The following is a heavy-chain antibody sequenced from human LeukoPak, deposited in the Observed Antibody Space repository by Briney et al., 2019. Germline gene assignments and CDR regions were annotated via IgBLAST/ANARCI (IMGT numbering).Heavy chain of an antibody. D-gene: IGHD3-22*01. CDR1: GDSTSSGSYY. CDR2: IYTSGST. J-gene: IGHJ4*02. V-gene: IGHV4-61*02. CDR3: AREEYYSDNSGYYPDF. Sequence: PSQTLSLTCTVSGDSTSSGSYYWSWIRQPAGKGLEWIGRIYTSGSTNYNPSLKSRVTISVDTSKNQFSLKLSSVTAADTAVYYCAREEYYSDNSGYYPDFWGQGTLVTVSS.